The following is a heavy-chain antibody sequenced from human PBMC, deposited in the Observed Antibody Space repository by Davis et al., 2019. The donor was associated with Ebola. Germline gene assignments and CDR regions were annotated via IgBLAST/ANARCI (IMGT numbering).Heavy chain of an antibody. D-gene: IGHD3-10*01. V-gene: IGHV3-33*08. CDR1: GFTFSSYS. Sequence: GGSLRLSCAASGFTFSSYSMNWVRQAPGKGLEWVAVIWYDGSNKYYADSVKGRFTISRDNSKNTLYLQMNSLKTEDTAVYYCTTVPVRGVPREYWGQGMLVTVSS. J-gene: IGHJ4*02. CDR3: TTVPVRGVPREY. CDR2: IWYDGSNK.